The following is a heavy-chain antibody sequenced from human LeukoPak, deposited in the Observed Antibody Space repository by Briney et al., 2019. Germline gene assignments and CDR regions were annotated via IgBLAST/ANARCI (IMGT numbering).Heavy chain of an antibody. CDR2: IRHDGTEK. J-gene: IGHJ4*02. CDR1: GFTFSSYW. V-gene: IGHV3-30*02. CDR3: ARLMVGQAGVGATHFDY. D-gene: IGHD1-26*01. Sequence: QTGGSLRLSCAASGFTFSSYWMSWVRQAPGKGLEWLTFIRHDGTEKYYADSVKGRFTISRDNSRNTLYLQVNSLGPDDTAVYYCARLMVGQAGVGATHFDYWGQGTLVSVSS.